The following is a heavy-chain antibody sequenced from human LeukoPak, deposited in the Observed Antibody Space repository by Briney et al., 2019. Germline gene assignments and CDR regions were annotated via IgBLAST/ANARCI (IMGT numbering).Heavy chain of an antibody. V-gene: IGHV3-53*01. CDR1: GFTVSSNY. D-gene: IGHD6-19*01. CDR3: ARAIAVAGYYFDY. J-gene: IGHJ4*02. Sequence: GGPLRLSCAASGFTVSSNYMSWVRQAPGKGLEWVSVIYSGGSTYYADSVKGRFTISRDNSKNTLYLQMNSLRAEDTAVYYCARAIAVAGYYFDYWGQGTLVTVSS. CDR2: IYSGGST.